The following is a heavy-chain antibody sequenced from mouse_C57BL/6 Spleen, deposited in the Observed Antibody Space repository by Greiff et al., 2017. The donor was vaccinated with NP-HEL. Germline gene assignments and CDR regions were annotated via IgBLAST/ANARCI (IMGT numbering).Heavy chain of an antibody. D-gene: IGHD4-1*01. CDR3: AREGGWDSRYFDY. J-gene: IGHJ2*01. V-gene: IGHV5-4*01. CDR2: ISDGGSYT. Sequence: EVKLMESGGGLVKPGGSLKLSCAASGFTFSSYAMSWVRQTPEKRLEWVATISDGGSYTYYPDNVKGRFTISRDNAKNNLYLQMSHLKSEDTAMYYCAREGGWDSRYFDYWGQGTTLTVSS. CDR1: GFTFSSYA.